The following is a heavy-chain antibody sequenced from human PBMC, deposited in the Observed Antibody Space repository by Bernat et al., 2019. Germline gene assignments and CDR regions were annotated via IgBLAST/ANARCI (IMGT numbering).Heavy chain of an antibody. D-gene: IGHD4-17*01. CDR1: GFTFSSYA. Sequence: EVQLVESGGGLVQPGGSLRLSCAASGFTFSSYAMSWVRQAPGKGLEWVSAISGSGGSTYYADSVKGRFTISGDNSKNTLYLQMNSLGAEDTAIYYCAKVPYGDPDLSWGQGTLVTVSS. V-gene: IGHV3-23*04. CDR3: AKVPYGDPDLS. CDR2: ISGSGGST. J-gene: IGHJ5*02.